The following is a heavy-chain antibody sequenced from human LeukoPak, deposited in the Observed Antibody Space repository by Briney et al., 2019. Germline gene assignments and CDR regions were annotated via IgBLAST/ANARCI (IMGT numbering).Heavy chain of an antibody. CDR1: GDSVSTNSAA. D-gene: IGHD1-1*01. V-gene: IGHV6-1*01. CDR2: TYYRSKWYN. CDR3: ARESHDTFDY. J-gene: IGHJ4*02. Sequence: SQTLSLTCAISGDSVSTNSAAWNWIRQSPPGGLEWLGRTYYRSKWYNDYAVSVKSRITINPDTSKNQFSLHLNSVTPEDTAVYYCARESHDTFDYWGQGTLVPVSS.